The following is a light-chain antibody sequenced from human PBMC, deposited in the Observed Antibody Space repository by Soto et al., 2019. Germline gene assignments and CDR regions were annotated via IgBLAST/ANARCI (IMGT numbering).Light chain of an antibody. J-gene: IGLJ1*01. V-gene: IGLV1-47*02. CDR2: SNN. CDR1: SANIGTNY. Sequence: QSVLTQPPSASGTPGQGVTISCSGVSANIGTNYVNWYQQVPGTAPKLLIHSNNQRPAGVPDRFSGSKSGTSASLAISGLRSEDEADYFCASWDGSLNGRFVFGTGTKLTVL. CDR3: ASWDGSLNGRFV.